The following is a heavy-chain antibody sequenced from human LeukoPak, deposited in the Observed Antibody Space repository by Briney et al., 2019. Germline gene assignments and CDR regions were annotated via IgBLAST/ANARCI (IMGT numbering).Heavy chain of an antibody. CDR2: MNPNSGNT. D-gene: IGHD6-6*01. CDR3: ARGAFVEYSSSSYFDY. V-gene: IGHV1-8*01. J-gene: IGHJ4*02. Sequence: ASVKVSCKASGYTFTSYDINWVRQATGQGLEWMGWMNPNSGNTGYAQKFQGRATMTRNTSISTAYMELSSLRSEDTAVYYCARGAFVEYSSSSYFDYWGQGTLVTVSS. CDR1: GYTFTSYD.